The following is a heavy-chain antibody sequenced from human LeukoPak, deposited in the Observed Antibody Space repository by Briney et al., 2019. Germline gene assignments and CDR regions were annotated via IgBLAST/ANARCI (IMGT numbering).Heavy chain of an antibody. J-gene: IGHJ5*02. V-gene: IGHV4-30-4*01. CDR3: ARGLRGIMIRGAITDLNWFDA. CDR2: IYYSGST. D-gene: IGHD3-10*01. Sequence: SETLSLTCTVSGGSISSGDYYWTWIRQPPGKGLEWIGYIYYSGSTHYNSSLKSRLTISVDTSKNQFSLKLSSVTAADTAVYYCARGLRGIMIRGAITDLNWFDAWGQGTLVIVSS. CDR1: GGSISSGDYY.